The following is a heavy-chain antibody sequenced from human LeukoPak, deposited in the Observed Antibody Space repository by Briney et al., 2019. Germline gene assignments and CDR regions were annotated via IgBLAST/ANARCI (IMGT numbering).Heavy chain of an antibody. CDR3: ASTLITFGGLMTFYFDS. CDR1: GASISDHC. CDR2: ISSSGST. V-gene: IGHV4-59*11. J-gene: IGHJ4*02. Sequence: SATLSLTCTISGASISDHCWSWIRQSPDKGLEWIGYISSSGSTNYNPSLNSRVTISVDTSKKHSSLKLTSVTAADTAVYYCASTLITFGGLMTFYFDSWGQGTLVTVSS. D-gene: IGHD3-16*01.